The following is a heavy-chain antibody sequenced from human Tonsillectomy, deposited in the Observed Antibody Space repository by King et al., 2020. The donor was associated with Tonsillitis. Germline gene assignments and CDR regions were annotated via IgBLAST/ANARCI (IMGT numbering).Heavy chain of an antibody. V-gene: IGHV4-38-2*01. CDR1: GYSISSGYY. Sequence: QLQESGPGLVKPSETLSLTCAVSGYSISSGYYWGWIRQPPGKGLEWIGSIYHGGSAYYNPSLKSRVTMSVDTSKNQFSLKLRSVTAADTAVYYCARRLERDLYSFDYWGQGTLVTVSS. J-gene: IGHJ4*02. D-gene: IGHD3-3*01. CDR3: ARRLERDLYSFDY. CDR2: IYHGGSA.